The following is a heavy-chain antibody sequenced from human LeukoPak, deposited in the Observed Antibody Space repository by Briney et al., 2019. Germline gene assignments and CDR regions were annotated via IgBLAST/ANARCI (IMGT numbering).Heavy chain of an antibody. Sequence: GGSLRLSCAASGFTFSNYDMSWVRQAPGKGLEWVSSISGSGGSTYYADSVKGRFTISRDNAKNSLYLQMNSLRAEATAVYYCARVFIGDYGDNQFDYWGQGTLVTVSS. J-gene: IGHJ4*02. CDR1: GFTFSNYD. D-gene: IGHD4-17*01. V-gene: IGHV3-23*01. CDR3: ARVFIGDYGDNQFDY. CDR2: ISGSGGST.